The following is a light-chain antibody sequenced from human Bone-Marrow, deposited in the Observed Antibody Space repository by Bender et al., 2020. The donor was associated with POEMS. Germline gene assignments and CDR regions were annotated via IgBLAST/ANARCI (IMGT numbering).Light chain of an antibody. CDR3: YSYAGRYTVI. V-gene: IGLV2-14*03. J-gene: IGLJ2*01. CDR2: DLN. CDR1: SSDVGGYNY. Sequence: QSVLTQPASVSGSPGQSITISCTGTSSDVGGYNYVSWYQQHPGKGPKLLIYDLNTRPSGVSNRFSGSRSGNTASLTISALQAEDEADYYCYSYAGRYTVIFGAGTKLTVL.